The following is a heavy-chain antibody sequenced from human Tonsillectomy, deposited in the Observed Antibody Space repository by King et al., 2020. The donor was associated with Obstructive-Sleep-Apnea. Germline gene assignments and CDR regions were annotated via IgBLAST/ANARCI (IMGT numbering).Heavy chain of an antibody. CDR3: ARGGWGSGSMDY. V-gene: IGHV3-23*04. D-gene: IGHD7-27*01. Sequence: VQLVESGGGLVQPGGSLRLSCAASGFTFRSYAMSWVRQAPGKGLEWVSATGGSGGSTDYADSVKGRFTISRENSKNTLYLQMNSLRGDDTAVYYCARGGWGSGSMDYWGQGSLVAVSS. CDR1: GFTFRSYA. CDR2: TGGSGGST. J-gene: IGHJ4*02.